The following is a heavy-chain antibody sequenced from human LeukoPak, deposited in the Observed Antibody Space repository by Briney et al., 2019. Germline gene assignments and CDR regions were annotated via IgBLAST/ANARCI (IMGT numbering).Heavy chain of an antibody. CDR3: ARERSSANHFDY. CDR2: INPSGGST. D-gene: IGHD6-19*01. CDR1: GYTFTSYY. Sequence: ASVKVSCKASGYTFTSYYMHWVRQAPGQGLEWMGIINPSGGSTSYAQKFQGRVTMTRDTSTSTVYKELSSLRSEDTAVYYCARERSSANHFDYWGQGTLVTVSS. V-gene: IGHV1-46*01. J-gene: IGHJ4*02.